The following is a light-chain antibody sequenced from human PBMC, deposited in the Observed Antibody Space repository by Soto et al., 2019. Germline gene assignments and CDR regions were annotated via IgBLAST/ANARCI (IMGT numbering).Light chain of an antibody. Sequence: EIVMTQSPATLSVSPGERATLSCRAGQNIHTNLAWYQQKPGQAPRLLFYGASTGATGLPARFSGSGSGTEFTLTISSLQSEDFAVYYCQQYGDWPPDTFGQGTKVDIK. V-gene: IGKV3-15*01. CDR3: QQYGDWPPDT. CDR2: GAS. J-gene: IGKJ2*01. CDR1: QNIHTN.